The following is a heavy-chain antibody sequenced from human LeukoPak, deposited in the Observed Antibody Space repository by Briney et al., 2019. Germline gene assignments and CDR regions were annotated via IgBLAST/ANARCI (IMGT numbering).Heavy chain of an antibody. V-gene: IGHV4-34*01. D-gene: IGHD3-22*01. J-gene: IGHJ4*02. CDR1: GGSFSGYY. CDR2: VNHSGST. Sequence: SETLSLTCAVYGGSFSGYYWSWLRQPPGKGLEWIGEVNHSGSTNYNPSLKSRVTISVDTSKNQFSLKLSSVTAADTAVYYCARKRYYYDSSGYYFAPNAFDYWGQGTLVTVSS. CDR3: ARKRYYYDSSGYYFAPNAFDY.